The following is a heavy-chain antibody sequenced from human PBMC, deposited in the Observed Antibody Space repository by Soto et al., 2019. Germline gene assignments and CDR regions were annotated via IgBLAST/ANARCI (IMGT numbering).Heavy chain of an antibody. J-gene: IGHJ4*02. CDR3: AKGGYSGSYFDY. CDR2: ISYDGSNK. D-gene: IGHD1-26*01. V-gene: IGHV3-30*18. CDR1: GFTFSSYG. Sequence: QVQLVESGGGVVQPGRSLRLSCAASGFTFSSYGMHWVRQAPGKGLEWVAVISYDGSNKYYADSVKGRFTISRDNSKNTLYLQMNSLRAEDTAVYYCAKGGYSGSYFDYWGQGTLVTVSA.